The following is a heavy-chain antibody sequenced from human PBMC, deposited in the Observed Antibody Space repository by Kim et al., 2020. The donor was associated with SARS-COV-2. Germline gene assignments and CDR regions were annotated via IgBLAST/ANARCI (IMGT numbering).Heavy chain of an antibody. CDR3: ATKIVGGSGGAFDI. Sequence: NPSLKSRVTISVDTSKNQFSLKLSSVTAADTAVYYCATKIVGGSGGAFDIWGQGTMVTVSS. D-gene: IGHD3-22*01. J-gene: IGHJ3*02. V-gene: IGHV4-31*02.